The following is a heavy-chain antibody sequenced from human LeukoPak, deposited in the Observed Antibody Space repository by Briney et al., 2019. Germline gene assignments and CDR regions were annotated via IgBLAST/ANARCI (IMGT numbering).Heavy chain of an antibody. CDR3: ARNPRGGGSSPDAFDI. CDR1: GGSISSYY. D-gene: IGHD6-13*01. CDR2: IYYSGST. V-gene: IGHV4-59*08. Sequence: ASETLSLTCTVSGGSISSYYWSWIRQPPGKGLEWIGYIYYSGSTNYNPSLKSRVTISVDTSKNQFSLKLSSVTAADTAVYYCARNPRGGGSSPDAFDIWGQGTMVTVSS. J-gene: IGHJ3*02.